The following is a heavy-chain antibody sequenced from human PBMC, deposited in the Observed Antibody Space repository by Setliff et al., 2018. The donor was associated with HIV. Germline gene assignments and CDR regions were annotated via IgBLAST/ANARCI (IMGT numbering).Heavy chain of an antibody. Sequence: TLSLTCSVSGGSISSITYYWSWIRQPAGKGLEWIGRIYTSGSTNYNPSLKRRVTMSVDTSKNHFSLKLRSVTAADTAVYYCARGFTNYDIMTGYPRAPYYYYYMDVWGKGTTVTVSS. CDR3: ARGFTNYDIMTGYPRAPYYYYYMDV. D-gene: IGHD3-9*01. J-gene: IGHJ6*03. V-gene: IGHV4-61*02. CDR1: GGSISSITYY. CDR2: IYTSGST.